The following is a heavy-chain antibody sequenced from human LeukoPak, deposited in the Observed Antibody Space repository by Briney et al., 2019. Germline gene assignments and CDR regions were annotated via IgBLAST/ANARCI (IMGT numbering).Heavy chain of an antibody. J-gene: IGHJ6*02. CDR2: IIPILGIA. CDR3: ARVEWERRPLGYYYYYGMDV. V-gene: IGHV1-69*04. Sequence: SVKVSCKASGGTFSSYAISWVRQAPGQGLEWMGRIIPILGIANYAQKFQGRVTITADKSTSTAYMELGSLRSEDTAVYYCARVEWERRPLGYYYYYGMDVWGQGTTVTVSS. CDR1: GGTFSSYA. D-gene: IGHD1-26*01.